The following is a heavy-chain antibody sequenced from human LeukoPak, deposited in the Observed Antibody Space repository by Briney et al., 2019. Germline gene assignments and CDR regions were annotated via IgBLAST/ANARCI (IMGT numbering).Heavy chain of an antibody. CDR1: GGSISSGNYY. J-gene: IGHJ4*02. CDR2: IYTSGST. D-gene: IGHD1-26*01. Sequence: SETLSLTCTVSGGSISSGNYYWAWIRQPAGKGLEWIGRIYTSGSTNYNPSLKSRVTISIDTSKNQFSLKLSSVGAADTAVYYCARDRGGGPPPYWGQGTLVTVSS. CDR3: ARDRGGGPPPY. V-gene: IGHV4-61*02.